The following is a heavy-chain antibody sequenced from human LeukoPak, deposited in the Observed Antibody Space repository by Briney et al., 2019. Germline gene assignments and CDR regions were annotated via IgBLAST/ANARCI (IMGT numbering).Heavy chain of an antibody. V-gene: IGHV3-74*01. D-gene: IGHD3-9*01. CDR2: INSDGSST. J-gene: IGHJ4*02. CDR1: GFTFSSYW. CDR3: ARDRNGGGYFDWDVSPDY. Sequence: PGGSLRLSCAASGFTFSSYWMHWVRQAPGKGLVWVSRINSDGSSTSYADSVKGRFTISRDNAKNTLYLQMNSLRAEDTAVYYCARDRNGGGYFDWDVSPDYWGQGTLVTVSS.